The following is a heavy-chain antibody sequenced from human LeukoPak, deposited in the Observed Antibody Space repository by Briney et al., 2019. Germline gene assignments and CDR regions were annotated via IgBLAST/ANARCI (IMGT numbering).Heavy chain of an antibody. V-gene: IGHV4-59*12. CDR2: IYYSGST. J-gene: IGHJ3*02. CDR1: GGSISSYY. Sequence: PSETLSLTCTVSGGSISSYYWSWIRQPPGKGLEWIGYIYYSGSTNYNPSLKSRVTISVDTSKNQFSLKLSSVTAADTAVYYCARDPSITMVRGPSYAFDIWGQGTMVTVSS. CDR3: ARDPSITMVRGPSYAFDI. D-gene: IGHD3-10*01.